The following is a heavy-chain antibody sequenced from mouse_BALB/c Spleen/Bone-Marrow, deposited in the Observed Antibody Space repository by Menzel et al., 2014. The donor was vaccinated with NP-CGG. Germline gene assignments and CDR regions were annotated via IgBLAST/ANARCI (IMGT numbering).Heavy chain of an antibody. D-gene: IGHD4-1*01. CDR1: GYAFSSSW. CDR3: ARGRDWDAWFAY. J-gene: IGHJ3*01. CDR2: IYPGDGDT. Sequence: VQLQQSGPELVKPGASVKISCKAFGYAFSSSWMNWVKQRPGQGLEWIGRIYPGDGDTNYNGKFKGKATLTADKSSSTAYMQLSSLTSVDSAVYFCARGRDWDAWFAYWGQGTLVTVSA. V-gene: IGHV1-82*01.